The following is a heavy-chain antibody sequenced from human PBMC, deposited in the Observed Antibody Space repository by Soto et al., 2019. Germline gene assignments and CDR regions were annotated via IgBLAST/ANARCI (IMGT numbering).Heavy chain of an antibody. CDR2: IYYSGST. J-gene: IGHJ4*02. CDR1: GGSISSGGYY. Sequence: SETLSLTCTVSGGSISSGGYYWSWIRQHPGKGLEWIGYIYYSGSTYYNPSLKSRVTISVDTSKNQFSLKLSSVTAADTAVYYCARVGSYYDILTGYYPQNYFDYWGQGTLVTVSS. V-gene: IGHV4-31*03. D-gene: IGHD3-9*01. CDR3: ARVGSYYDILTGYYPQNYFDY.